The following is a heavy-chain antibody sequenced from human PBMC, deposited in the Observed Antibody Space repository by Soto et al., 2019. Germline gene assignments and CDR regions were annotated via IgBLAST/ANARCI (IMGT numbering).Heavy chain of an antibody. CDR2: ISSSSSYI. CDR1: GFTFSSYS. D-gene: IGHD6-13*01. J-gene: IGHJ6*02. CDR3: ARDDGQQLSTTPDYYYYGMDV. V-gene: IGHV3-21*01. Sequence: EVQLVESGGGLVKPGGSLRLSCAASGFTFSSYSMNWFRQAPGKGLEWVSSISSSSSYIYYADSVKGLFTISRDNAKNSLYLQMNSLRAEDTAVYYCARDDGQQLSTTPDYYYYGMDVWCQGTTVTVSS.